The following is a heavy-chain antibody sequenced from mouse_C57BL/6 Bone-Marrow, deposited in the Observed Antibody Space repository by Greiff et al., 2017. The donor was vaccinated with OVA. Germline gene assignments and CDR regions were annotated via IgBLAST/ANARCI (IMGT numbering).Heavy chain of an antibody. CDR2: IYPRSGNT. Sequence: QVQLQQSGAELARPGASVKLSCKASGYTFTSYGISWVKQRTGQGLEWIGEIYPRSGNTYYNEKFKGKATLTADKSSSTAYMELRSLTSEDSAVYFFARDYGSGLAYWGQGTLVTVSA. V-gene: IGHV1-81*01. CDR1: GYTFTSYG. CDR3: ARDYGSGLAY. J-gene: IGHJ3*01. D-gene: IGHD1-1*01.